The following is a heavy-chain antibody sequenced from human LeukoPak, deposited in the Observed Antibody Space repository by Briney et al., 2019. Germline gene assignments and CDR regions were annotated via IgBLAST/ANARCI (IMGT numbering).Heavy chain of an antibody. V-gene: IGHV4-31*03. CDR3: ARDNPVIEGSGWSHIDY. J-gene: IGHJ4*02. CDR1: GGSISSGGYY. Sequence: PSETLSLTCTVSGGSISSGGYYWSWIRQHPGKGLEWIGYIYYSGSTYYNPSLKSRVTISVDTSKNQFSLKLSSVTAADTAVYYCARDNPVIEGSGWSHIDYWGQGTLVTVSS. CDR2: IYYSGST. D-gene: IGHD6-19*01.